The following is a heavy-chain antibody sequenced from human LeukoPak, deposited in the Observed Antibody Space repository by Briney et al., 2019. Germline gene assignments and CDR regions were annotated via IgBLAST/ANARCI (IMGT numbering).Heavy chain of an antibody. CDR3: ARLCWGHQLAGFDS. CDR2: MRRDGNEI. J-gene: IGHJ4*02. CDR1: GFTFSTYW. D-gene: IGHD3-10*02. Sequence: PGGSLRLSCSASGFTFSTYWMSWVRQAPGKGLEWVANMRRDGNEIYYLDSVRGRFTISRDNAKNSLYLQMNSLRAEDTAVYYCARLCWGHQLAGFDSWGQGTLVTVSS. V-gene: IGHV3-7*01.